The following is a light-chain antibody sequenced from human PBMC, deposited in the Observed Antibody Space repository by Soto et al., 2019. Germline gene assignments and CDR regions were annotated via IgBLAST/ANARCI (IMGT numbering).Light chain of an antibody. V-gene: IGLV2-18*02. J-gene: IGLJ2*01. CDR1: RGDVGSYNR. Sequence: QSALTQPPSVSGSPAPSVTISCTCTRGDVGSYNRVSWYQQPPGTAPKLIIYEVSNRPSGVPDRFSGSKSGNTASLTISGLQAEDEADYYCSSFTGRSTVIFGGGTKLTVL. CDR3: SSFTGRSTVI. CDR2: EVS.